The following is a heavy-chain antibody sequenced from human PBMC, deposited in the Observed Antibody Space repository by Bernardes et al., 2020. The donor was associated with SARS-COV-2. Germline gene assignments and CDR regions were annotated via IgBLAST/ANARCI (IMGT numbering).Heavy chain of an antibody. J-gene: IGHJ4*02. Sequence: GGSLRLSRAASGLTFSDHYMNWVRQAPGKGLEWVGSSRGSYTYYAHSVKGRFTISRDIAENTLYLQMSSLRAEDTAIYYCATSFGGNSGAFDYWGQGTPVTVSS. D-gene: IGHD2-21*02. CDR3: ATSFGGNSGAFDY. CDR2: SSRGSYT. CDR1: GLTFSDHY. V-gene: IGHV3-11*06.